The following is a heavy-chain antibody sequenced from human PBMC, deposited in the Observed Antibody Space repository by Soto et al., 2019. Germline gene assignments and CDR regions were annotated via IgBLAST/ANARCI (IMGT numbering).Heavy chain of an antibody. CDR2: ISYDGSNK. V-gene: IGHV3-30*18. CDR3: AKLRGYSGYDLRRSVNYYYGMDV. Sequence: GGSLRLSCAASGFTFSSYGMHWVRQAPGKGLEWVAVISYDGSNKYYADSVKGRFTISRDNSKNTLYLQMNSLRAEDTAVYYCAKLRGYSGYDLRRSVNYYYGMDVWGQGTTVTVSS. D-gene: IGHD5-12*01. CDR1: GFTFSSYG. J-gene: IGHJ6*02.